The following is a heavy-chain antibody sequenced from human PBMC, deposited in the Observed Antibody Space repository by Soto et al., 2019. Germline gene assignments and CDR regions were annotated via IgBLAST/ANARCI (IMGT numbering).Heavy chain of an antibody. J-gene: IGHJ5*02. V-gene: IGHV4-30-2*01. CDR1: SPSAVVAGYS. D-gene: IGHD3-10*01. Sequence: TLSPTCAVSSPSAVVAGYSWSWIRQPPGGGLEWIGYIYHSGTTLYNPSLKTRLTISLDRSNNRFSLTLNSMTAADTAVYYCARAQFYSGSENYYYLMYDPWGHGTQATVS. CDR3: ARAQFYSGSENYYYLMYDP. CDR2: IYHSGTT.